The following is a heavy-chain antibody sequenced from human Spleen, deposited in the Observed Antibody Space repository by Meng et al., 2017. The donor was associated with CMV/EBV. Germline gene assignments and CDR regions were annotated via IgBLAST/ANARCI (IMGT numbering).Heavy chain of an antibody. D-gene: IGHD3-22*01. Sequence: FPFRPYNMNWFRQPPGAGLEWVSSISSAGDYIYYSDSVKGRFTISRDNAKNSLYLQMDSVRAEDTALYYCARRSLYSYDVSGDAFDIWGQGTMVTVSS. CDR3: ARRSLYSYDVSGDAFDI. J-gene: IGHJ3*02. V-gene: IGHV3-21*01. CDR2: ISSAGDYI. CDR1: FPFRPYN.